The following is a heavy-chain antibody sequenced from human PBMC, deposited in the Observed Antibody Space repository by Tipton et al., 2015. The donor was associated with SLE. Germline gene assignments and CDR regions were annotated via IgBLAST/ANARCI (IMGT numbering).Heavy chain of an antibody. J-gene: IGHJ4*02. CDR3: ARGGRFLEWLTY. V-gene: IGHV4-61*09. CDR1: GGSISRGGDY. D-gene: IGHD3-3*01. Sequence: TLSLTCNVSGGSISRGGDYWSWIRQPAGKGLEWIGYIYSSGSTKYNPSLRSRVTISLDTSKNQFSLSLGSVTAADTAVYYCARGGRFLEWLTYWGQGTLVTVSS. CDR2: IYSSGST.